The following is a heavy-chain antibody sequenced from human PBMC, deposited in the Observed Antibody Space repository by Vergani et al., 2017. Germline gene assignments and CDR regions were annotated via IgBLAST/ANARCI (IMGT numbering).Heavy chain of an antibody. CDR2: IHYDGSHE. Sequence: QVQLVESGGGVVQPGRSLRLSCAASGFSFSSFGFHWVRQAPGKGLEWVAFIHYDGSHEYYIDSVKGRFTISRDNSKNTLILQMNGLRVEDTGVYYCTRSECSGTTCYGHYFDLWGHGILVTVSS. V-gene: IGHV3-30*02. J-gene: IGHJ4*01. CDR3: TRSECSGTTCYGHYFDL. D-gene: IGHD2-15*01. CDR1: GFSFSSFG.